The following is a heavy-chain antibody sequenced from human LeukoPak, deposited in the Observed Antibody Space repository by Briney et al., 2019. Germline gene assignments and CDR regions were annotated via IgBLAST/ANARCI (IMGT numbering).Heavy chain of an antibody. CDR3: AGGGTDFDY. J-gene: IGHJ4*02. V-gene: IGHV1-18*04. Sequence: GASVKVSCKASGYTFTSYGISWMRQAPGQGLEWMGWISTYSGHTDYAQEFQGRVTMTTDTPTSTAYMELRSLRSDDTAVYYCAGGGTDFDYWGQGTLVTVSS. CDR1: GYTFTSYG. D-gene: IGHD3-16*01. CDR2: ISTYSGHT.